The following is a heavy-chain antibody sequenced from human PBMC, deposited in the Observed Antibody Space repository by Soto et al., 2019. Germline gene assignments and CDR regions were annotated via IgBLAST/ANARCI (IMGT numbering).Heavy chain of an antibody. Sequence: EVQLVESGGGLVQPGGSLRLSCAASGLSFSTYEMHWVRQAPGKGLEWVSAIGTIGDTYYPASVKGRFTISRDNAKNSVYLQMNSLTAGDTAVYYCAREGSSRHWVDWYFDLWGRGTLVTVSS. CDR1: GLSFSTYE. CDR2: IGTIGDT. D-gene: IGHD6-13*01. CDR3: AREGSSRHWVDWYFDL. J-gene: IGHJ2*01. V-gene: IGHV3-13*01.